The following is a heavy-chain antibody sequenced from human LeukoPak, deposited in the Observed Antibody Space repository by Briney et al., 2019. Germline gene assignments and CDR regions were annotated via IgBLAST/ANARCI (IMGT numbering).Heavy chain of an antibody. CDR1: GYTFISYG. CDR3: ARDPRTGIVGATKDY. CDR2: ISAYNGNT. D-gene: IGHD1-26*01. Sequence: ASVKVPCKASGYTFISYGISWVRQAPGQGLEWMGWISAYNGNTNYAQKLQGRVTMTTGTSTSTAYMELRSLRSDDTAVYYCARDPRTGIVGATKDYWGQGTLVTVSS. J-gene: IGHJ4*02. V-gene: IGHV1-18*01.